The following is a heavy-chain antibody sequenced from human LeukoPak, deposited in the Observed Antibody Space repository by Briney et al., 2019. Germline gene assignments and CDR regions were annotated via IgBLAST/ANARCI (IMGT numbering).Heavy chain of an antibody. CDR1: EFMFNTYG. V-gene: IGHV3-33*01. CDR2: IWYDPSNT. Sequence: PGGSLRLSCAASEFMFNTYGMHWVRQARGKGREGVAVIWYDPSNTYYADSVKGRFTISRDNSKNTLYLEMNSLRAEDTAVYFCARYQSPNALDIWGQGTMVIVSS. CDR3: ARYQSPNALDI. J-gene: IGHJ3*02.